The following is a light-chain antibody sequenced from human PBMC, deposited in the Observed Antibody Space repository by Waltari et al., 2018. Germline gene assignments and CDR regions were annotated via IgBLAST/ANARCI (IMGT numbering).Light chain of an antibody. CDR2: EVI. Sequence: QSALTQPASGSGSPGHSNTISGPGTGNNVGGYDFVPWYQFRPGEVPKLLIYEVIKRSSGVSDRFSGSKSDNTASLTISRLQAEDEAAYYCCSYAASAPTLVFGGGTNLTVL. J-gene: IGLJ3*02. CDR3: CSYAASAPTLV. V-gene: IGLV2-23*02. CDR1: GNNVGGYDF.